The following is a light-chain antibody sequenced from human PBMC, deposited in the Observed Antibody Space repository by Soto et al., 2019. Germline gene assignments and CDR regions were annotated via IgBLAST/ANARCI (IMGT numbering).Light chain of an antibody. CDR1: STDFVSYNR. J-gene: IGLJ1*01. Sequence: QSALTQPPSVSRPPGQSVTISCTGTSTDFVSYNRVSWYQQPPGTAPKLIIYEASNRPSWVSNRFSGSKSGNTASLTVSGLKAEDEADYYCSSYTTSNTYVFGTGTKVTVL. V-gene: IGLV2-18*02. CDR2: EAS. CDR3: SSYTTSNTYV.